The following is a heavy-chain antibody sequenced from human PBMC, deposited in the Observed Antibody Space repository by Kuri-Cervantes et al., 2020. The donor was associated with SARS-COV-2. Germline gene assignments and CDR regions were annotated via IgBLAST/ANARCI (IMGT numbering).Heavy chain of an antibody. CDR2: INPNSGGT. CDR1: GYTFTGYY. J-gene: IGHJ4*02. V-gene: IGHV1-2*04. CDR3: AKNPVPAAIRFDY. Sequence: ASVKVSCKASGYTFTGYYMHWVRQAPGQGLEWMGWINPNSGGTNYAQKFQGWVTMTRDTSISTAYMELSRLRSDDTAVYYCAKNPVPAAIRFDYWGQGTLVTVSS. D-gene: IGHD2-2*01.